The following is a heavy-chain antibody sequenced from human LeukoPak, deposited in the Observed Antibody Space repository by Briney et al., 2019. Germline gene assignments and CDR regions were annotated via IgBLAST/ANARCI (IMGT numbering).Heavy chain of an antibody. CDR1: GYSFTSYW. Sequence: GESLKISCKGSGYSFTSYWIGWVRQMPGKGLEWMGIIYPGDSDTRYSPSFQGQVTISADKSISTAYLQWSSLKASDTAMYYCARQQWLVLDAFDIWAKGQWSPSLQ. D-gene: IGHD6-19*01. CDR2: IYPGDSDT. V-gene: IGHV5-51*01. CDR3: ARQQWLVLDAFDI. J-gene: IGHJ3*02.